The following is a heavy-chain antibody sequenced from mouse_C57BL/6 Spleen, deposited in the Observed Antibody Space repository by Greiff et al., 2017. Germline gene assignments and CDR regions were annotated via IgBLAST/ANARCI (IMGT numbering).Heavy chain of an antibody. CDR1: GYSITSGYY. CDR2: ISYDGSN. CDR3: AGPYYYGSSYYFDY. J-gene: IGHJ2*01. Sequence: EVQLQQSGPGLVKPSQSLSLTCSVTGYSITSGYYWNWIRQFPGNKLEWMGYISYDGSNNYNPSLKNRISITRDTSKNQFFLTLNSVTTEDTATYYCAGPYYYGSSYYFDYWGQGTTLTVSS. V-gene: IGHV3-6*01. D-gene: IGHD1-1*01.